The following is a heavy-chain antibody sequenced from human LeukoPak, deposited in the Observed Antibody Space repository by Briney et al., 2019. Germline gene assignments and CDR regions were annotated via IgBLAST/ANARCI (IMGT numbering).Heavy chain of an antibody. J-gene: IGHJ4*02. V-gene: IGHV4-39*07. CDR3: ARGHVTMVRGVTYFDY. CDR2: VYYSGVT. Sequence: KASETLSPTCTVSGDSITSSSYYWGWIRQPPGKGLEWIGSVYYSGVTYYNPSLKSRVTISVDTSKNQFSLKLSSVTAADTAVYYCARGHVTMVRGVTYFDYWGQGTLVTVSS. D-gene: IGHD3-10*01. CDR1: GDSITSSSYY.